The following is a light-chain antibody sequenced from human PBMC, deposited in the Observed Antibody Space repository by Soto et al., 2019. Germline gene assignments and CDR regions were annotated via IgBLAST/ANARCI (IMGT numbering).Light chain of an antibody. J-gene: IGLJ2*01. Sequence: QSALTQPASVSGSPGQSITISCTGTSSDVGGYNYVSWYQQHPGKAPKLMIYEVSNRPSGVSNRFSGSKSGNTASLTISGLQAEDEDDYYCSSYTSSSTLVFGGGTKLTFL. CDR3: SSYTSSSTLV. V-gene: IGLV2-14*01. CDR1: SSDVGGYNY. CDR2: EVS.